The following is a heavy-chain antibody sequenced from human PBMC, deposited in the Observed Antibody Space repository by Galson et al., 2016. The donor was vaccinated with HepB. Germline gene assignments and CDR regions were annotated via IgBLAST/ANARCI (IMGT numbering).Heavy chain of an antibody. V-gene: IGHV3-11*01. CDR2: ISTDGIRR. J-gene: IGHJ6*02. CDR1: GFTFGDYY. CDR3: ARVLSHGMDV. Sequence: SLRLSCAASGFTFGDYYMSWIRQPPGKGLEWVSFISTDGIRRHYGESVEGRFTVSRDNVKNSLYLYINNPRADDTAVYCCARVLSHGMDVWGQGTTVIVSS.